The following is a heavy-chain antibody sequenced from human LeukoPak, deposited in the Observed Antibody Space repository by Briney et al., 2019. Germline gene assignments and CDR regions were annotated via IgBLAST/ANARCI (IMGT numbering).Heavy chain of an antibody. CDR2: IYSGGST. CDR1: GFTVSSNY. Sequence: PGGSLRLSCAASGFTVSSNYMSWVRQAPGKGLEWVSVIYSGGSTYYADSVKGRFTISRDNSKNTLYLQMNSLRAEDTAVYYCARDPGVQIYWYFDLWGRGTLVTVSS. V-gene: IGHV3-53*01. D-gene: IGHD3-10*01. CDR3: ARDPGVQIYWYFDL. J-gene: IGHJ2*01.